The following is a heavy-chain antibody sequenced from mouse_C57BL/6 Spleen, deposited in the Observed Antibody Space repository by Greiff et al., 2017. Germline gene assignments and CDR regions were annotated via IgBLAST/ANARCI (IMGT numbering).Heavy chain of an antibody. CDR2: IDPSDSDT. Sequence: QVQLQQPGAELVMPGASVKLSCKASGYTFTSYWMHWVKQRPGQGLEWIGEIDPSDSDTNYNQKFKGKSTLTVDKSSSTAYMQLSSLTSEDSAVYYCARSDYDPAWFAYWGQGTLVTVSA. V-gene: IGHV1-69*01. CDR1: GYTFTSYW. J-gene: IGHJ3*01. D-gene: IGHD2-4*01. CDR3: ARSDYDPAWFAY.